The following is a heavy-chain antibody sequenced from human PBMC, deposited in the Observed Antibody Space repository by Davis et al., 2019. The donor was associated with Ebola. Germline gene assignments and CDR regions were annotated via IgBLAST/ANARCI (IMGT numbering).Heavy chain of an antibody. CDR1: GYSFTSYW. CDR3: ARHYRAVPINRFDP. CDR2: IDPSDPYT. J-gene: IGHJ5*02. Sequence: PGGSLRPSCKGSGYSFTSYWISWLRQMPGKGLEWMGKIDPSDPYTKYSPSFQGHVTISATKSISTAYLQWSSLKAADTAMYYFARHYRAVPINRFDPWGQGTLVTVAS. D-gene: IGHD3-16*02. V-gene: IGHV5-10-1*01.